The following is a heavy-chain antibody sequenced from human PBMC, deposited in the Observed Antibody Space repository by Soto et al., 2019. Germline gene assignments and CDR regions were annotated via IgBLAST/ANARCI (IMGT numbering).Heavy chain of an antibody. D-gene: IGHD1-26*01. CDR1: GFTFSSYS. CDR3: ARHSERIGKLGWFDP. Sequence: GGSLRLSCAASGFTFSSYSMNWVRQAPGKGLEWVSYISSSSSTIYYADSVKGRFTISRDNAKNSLYLQMNSLRAEDTAVYYCARHSERIGKLGWFDPWGQGTLVTLSS. J-gene: IGHJ5*02. CDR2: ISSSSSTI. V-gene: IGHV3-48*01.